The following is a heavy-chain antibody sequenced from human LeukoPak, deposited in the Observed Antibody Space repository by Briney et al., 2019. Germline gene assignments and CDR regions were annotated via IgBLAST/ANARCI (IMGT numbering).Heavy chain of an antibody. Sequence: GGSLRLSCAASGDTFSSHEMNWVRQAPGKGLEWVSYISSSGSTVHYADSVKGRFTISRDNTKNSLFLQMTSLRAEDTAVYYCARVPGSSGWNYYFDYWGPGTLVTVSS. V-gene: IGHV3-48*03. J-gene: IGHJ4*02. CDR1: GDTFSSHE. D-gene: IGHD6-19*01. CDR2: ISSSGSTV. CDR3: ARVPGSSGWNYYFDY.